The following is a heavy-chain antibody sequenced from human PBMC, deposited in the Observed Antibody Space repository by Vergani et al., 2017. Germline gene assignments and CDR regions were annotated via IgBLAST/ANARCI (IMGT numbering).Heavy chain of an antibody. Sequence: EVQLLESGGGLVQPGGSLRLSCAASGFTFTTYAMSWVRQAPGKGLEWVSAISGSGGSTYYTDSVKGRFSISRDNSKNTLYLQMNSLRAEDTAVYYCVACSSTSCYAPMDVWGKGTTVTVSS. CDR3: VACSSTSCYAPMDV. V-gene: IGHV3-23*01. CDR1: GFTFTTYA. J-gene: IGHJ6*03. CDR2: ISGSGGST. D-gene: IGHD2-2*01.